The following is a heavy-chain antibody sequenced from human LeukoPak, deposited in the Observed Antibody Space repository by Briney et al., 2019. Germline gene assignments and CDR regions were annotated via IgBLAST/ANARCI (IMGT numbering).Heavy chain of an antibody. J-gene: IGHJ6*03. CDR3: AKTHSSSWRYYYYYYMDV. CDR1: GFTFSSYA. Sequence: GRSLRLSCAASGFTFSSYAMHWVRQAPGKGLEWVAVISYDGSNKYYADSVKGRFTISRDNSKNTLYLQMNSLRAEDTAVYYCAKTHSSSWRYYYYYYMDVWGKGTTVTVSS. CDR2: ISYDGSNK. D-gene: IGHD6-13*01. V-gene: IGHV3-30*04.